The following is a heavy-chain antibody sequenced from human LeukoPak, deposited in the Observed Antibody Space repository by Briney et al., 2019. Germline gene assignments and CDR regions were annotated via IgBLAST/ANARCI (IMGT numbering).Heavy chain of an antibody. J-gene: IGHJ3*02. CDR3: ARDGELGSPADAFDI. Sequence: GGSLRLSCAASGFTFSSYWMNWVRQAPGKGLEWVANIKEDGSETYYADSVKGRFTISRDNAKRSLYLQMNSLRAEDTAVYYCARDGELGSPADAFDIWGQGTMVTVSS. V-gene: IGHV3-7*01. CDR2: IKEDGSET. CDR1: GFTFSSYW. D-gene: IGHD1-26*01.